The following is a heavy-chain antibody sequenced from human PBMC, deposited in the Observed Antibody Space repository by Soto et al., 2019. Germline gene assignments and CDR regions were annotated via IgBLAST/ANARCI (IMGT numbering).Heavy chain of an antibody. CDR3: ASRKSSPYFDY. J-gene: IGHJ4*02. Sequence: SETLSLTCTVSGGSISSGGYYWSWIRQHPGKGLEWIGYIYYSGSTYYNPSLKSRVTISVDTSKNQFSLKLTSVTAADTAVYYCASRKSSPYFDYWGQGTLVTVS. V-gene: IGHV4-31*03. D-gene: IGHD3-10*01. CDR2: IYYSGST. CDR1: GGSISSGGYY.